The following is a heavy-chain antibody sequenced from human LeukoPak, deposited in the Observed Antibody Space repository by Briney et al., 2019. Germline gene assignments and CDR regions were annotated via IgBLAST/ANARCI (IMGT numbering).Heavy chain of an antibody. Sequence: SVKVSCKASGGTFSSYAISWVRQAPGQGLEWMGGIIPIFGTANYAQKFQGRVTITTDESTSTAYMELSSLRSEDTAVYYCARGVGSGYYFYFDYWGQGTLVTVFS. CDR2: IIPIFGTA. CDR1: GGTFSSYA. D-gene: IGHD3-22*01. V-gene: IGHV1-69*05. CDR3: ARGVGSGYYFYFDY. J-gene: IGHJ4*02.